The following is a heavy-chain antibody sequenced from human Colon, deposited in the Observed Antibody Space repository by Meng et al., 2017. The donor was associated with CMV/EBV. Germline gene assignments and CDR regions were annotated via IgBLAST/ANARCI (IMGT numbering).Heavy chain of an antibody. Sequence: ETLSLTCDASGFTFSSYWMSWVRQAPGKGLEWVANMRQEGNEKYYVDSVKGRFTISRDNANNSLSLQMNSLRAEDTAMYYCASEWGTSGYWGQGTLVTVSS. J-gene: IGHJ4*02. D-gene: IGHD3-16*01. CDR3: ASEWGTSGY. CDR1: GFTFSSYW. CDR2: MRQEGNEK. V-gene: IGHV3-7*01.